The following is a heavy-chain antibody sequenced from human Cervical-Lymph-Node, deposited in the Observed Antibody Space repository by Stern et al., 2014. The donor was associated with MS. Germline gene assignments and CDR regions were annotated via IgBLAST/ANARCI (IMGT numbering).Heavy chain of an antibody. Sequence: QVQLQQWGAGLLKPSETLSLTCAVYGGSFTGYFWSWIRQPPGKGLEWIGEINHRGRVNYNPSLKSRVIMSVDKSKNQFYLTLTSFAVADTAVYYCARGPPLMVIRWFDPWGQGTLVTVPS. CDR3: ARGPPLMVIRWFDP. J-gene: IGHJ5*02. CDR2: INHRGRV. D-gene: IGHD2-21*01. CDR1: GGSFTGYF. V-gene: IGHV4-34*01.